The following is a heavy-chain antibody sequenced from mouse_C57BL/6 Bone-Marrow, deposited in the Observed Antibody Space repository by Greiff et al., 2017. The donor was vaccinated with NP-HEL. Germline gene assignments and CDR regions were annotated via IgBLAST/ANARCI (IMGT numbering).Heavy chain of an antibody. V-gene: IGHV15-2*01. CDR3: ARGGLRGGPRFAY. D-gene: IGHD3-2*02. J-gene: IGHJ3*01. Sequence: QVQLQQSGSELRSPGSSVKLSCKDFDSEVFPIAYMSWVRQKPGHGFEWIGGILPSIGRTIYGEKFEDKATLDADTLSNTAYLELNSLTSEDSAIYYCARGGLRGGPRFAYWGQGTLVTVSA. CDR1: DSEVFPIAY. CDR2: ILPSIGRT.